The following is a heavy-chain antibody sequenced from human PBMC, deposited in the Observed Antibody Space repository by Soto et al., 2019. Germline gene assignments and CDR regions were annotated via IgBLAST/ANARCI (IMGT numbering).Heavy chain of an antibody. V-gene: IGHV1-3*01. CDR1: GYTFTSYA. Sequence: ASVKVSCKASGYTFTSYAMHWVRQAPGQRLEWMGWINAGNGNTKYSQKFQGRVTITRDTSASTAYMELSSLRSEDTAVFYFVRGSGHPPVNTVSCYFDYWGRGTLVTVSS. D-gene: IGHD4-4*01. CDR3: VRGSGHPPVNTVSCYFDY. CDR2: INAGNGNT. J-gene: IGHJ4*02.